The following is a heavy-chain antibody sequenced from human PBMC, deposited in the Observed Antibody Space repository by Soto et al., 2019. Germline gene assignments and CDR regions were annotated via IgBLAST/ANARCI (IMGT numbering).Heavy chain of an antibody. Sequence: EVQLVESGGGLVQPGGSLRLSCEASGFTFGTYWMTWVRQPPGKGLECVADIKPDGSERYYVDSVKGRFTISRDNAKSSLYLHMNSLRAEDTAVYYCATDLNWEHYWGQGTLVTVSS. D-gene: IGHD7-27*01. V-gene: IGHV3-7*04. CDR1: GFTFGTYW. J-gene: IGHJ4*02. CDR3: ATDLNWEHY. CDR2: IKPDGSER.